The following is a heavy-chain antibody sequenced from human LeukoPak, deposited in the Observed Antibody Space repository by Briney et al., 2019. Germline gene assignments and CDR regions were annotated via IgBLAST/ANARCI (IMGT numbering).Heavy chain of an antibody. CDR2: VNLQGST. V-gene: IGHV4-4*02. CDR3: ARQGGPYRPLDY. Sequence: SETLSLTCAVSGGSISITNWCPWVRQPPGKGLEWIGEVNLQGSTNYNPSLKSRVAISVDKSENHISLKLTSVTAPDTAVSYCARQGGPYRPLDYSGQGTLVTVAS. CDR1: GGSISITNW. J-gene: IGHJ4*02.